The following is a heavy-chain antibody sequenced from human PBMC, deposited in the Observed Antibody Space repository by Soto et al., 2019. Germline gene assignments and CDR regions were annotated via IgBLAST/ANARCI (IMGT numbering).Heavy chain of an antibody. V-gene: IGHV1-18*01. CDR2: ISPYSGYT. CDR3: AXEASVLIPAAQPSRFDS. J-gene: IGHJ4*02. D-gene: IGHD2-2*01. CDR1: GYSFMKYG. Sequence: ASVQVSCKGFGYSFMKYGINWVRQAPGQGLEWVGWISPYSGYTHSAQKFHGRLTLTTDTAASTAYMELRILRSADTALYYCAXEASVLIPAAQPSRFDSWGPGTLVTVSS.